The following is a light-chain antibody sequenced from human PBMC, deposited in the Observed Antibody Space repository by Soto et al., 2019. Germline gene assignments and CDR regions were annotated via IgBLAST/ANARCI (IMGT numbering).Light chain of an antibody. CDR1: QSVSSDF. CDR2: GVF. V-gene: IGKV3-20*01. CDR3: QHYDGSPRT. Sequence: VLTQSPGTVSLSPGERATLLCRTSQSVSSDFLAWYQQKPGQAPRLLIYGVFNRATGIPARFSGSGSGTDFTLTINGLEPEDSAVYYCQHYDGSPRTFGQGTKVEI. J-gene: IGKJ2*01.